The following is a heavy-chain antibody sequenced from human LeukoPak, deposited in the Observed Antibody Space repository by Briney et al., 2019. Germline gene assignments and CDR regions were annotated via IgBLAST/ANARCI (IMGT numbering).Heavy chain of an antibody. Sequence: PGGSLRLSCAASGFTFDDYAMHWVRQAPGKGLEWVSGISWNSGSIGYADSVKGRFTISRDNAKNSLYLQMNSLRAEDTALYYCAKVAGYYDSSGYYGLDYWGQGTLVTVSS. CDR1: GFTFDDYA. V-gene: IGHV3-9*01. CDR2: ISWNSGSI. D-gene: IGHD3-22*01. J-gene: IGHJ4*02. CDR3: AKVAGYYDSSGYYGLDY.